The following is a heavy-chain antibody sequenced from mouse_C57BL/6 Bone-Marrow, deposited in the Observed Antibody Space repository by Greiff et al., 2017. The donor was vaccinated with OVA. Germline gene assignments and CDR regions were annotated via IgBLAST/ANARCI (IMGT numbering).Heavy chain of an antibody. J-gene: IGHJ4*01. V-gene: IGHV1-81*01. Sequence: VKLQESGAELARPGASVKLSCKASGYTFPSYGISWVKQRTGQGLEWIGEIYPRSGNTYYNEKFKGKATLTADKSSSTAYMELRSLTSEDSAVYFCASPVYYYAMDYWGQGTSVTVSS. CDR3: ASPVYYYAMDY. CDR2: IYPRSGNT. CDR1: GYTFPSYG.